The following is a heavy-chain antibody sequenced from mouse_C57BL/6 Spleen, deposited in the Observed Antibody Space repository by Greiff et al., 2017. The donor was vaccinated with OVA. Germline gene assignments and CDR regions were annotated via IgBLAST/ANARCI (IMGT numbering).Heavy chain of an antibody. CDR3: ARSHSSGPWFAY. V-gene: IGHV1-82*01. CDR1: GYAFSSSW. D-gene: IGHD3-2*02. CDR2: IYPGDGDT. Sequence: VQLQQSGPELVKPGASVKISCKASGYAFSSSWMNWVKQRPGKGLEWIGRIYPGDGDTNYNGKFKGKATLTADKSSSTAYMQLSSLTSEDSAVYFCARSHSSGPWFAYWGQGTLVTVSA. J-gene: IGHJ3*01.